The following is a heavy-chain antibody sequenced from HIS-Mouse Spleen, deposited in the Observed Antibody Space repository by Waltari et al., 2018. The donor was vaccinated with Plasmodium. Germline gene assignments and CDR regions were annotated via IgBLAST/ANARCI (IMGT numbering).Heavy chain of an antibody. CDR3: AKDRRSSSWYVDY. Sequence: QVQLVESGGGVVQPGRSLSLSWAASGFPFSSYGMHWVRPAPGKGLEWVAVISYDGSNKYYADSVKGRFTISRDNSKNTLYLQMNSLRAEDTAVYYCAKDRRSSSWYVDYWGQGTLVTVSS. CDR2: ISYDGSNK. D-gene: IGHD6-13*01. V-gene: IGHV3-30*18. CDR1: GFPFSSYG. J-gene: IGHJ4*02.